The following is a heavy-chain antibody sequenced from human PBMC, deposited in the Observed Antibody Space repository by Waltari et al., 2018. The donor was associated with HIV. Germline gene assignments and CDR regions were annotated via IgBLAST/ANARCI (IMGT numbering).Heavy chain of an antibody. D-gene: IGHD2-15*01. Sequence: EVQLVESGGGLVQPGGSLRLSCAASGFTFSNYWMHWVRQAPGKGLVWVSRISGDGSSTTYADSVKGRFTISRDNPNNTLYLQMNSLRVEDTAVYYCVREVVVAATWWFDPWGQGTLVTVSS. J-gene: IGHJ5*02. V-gene: IGHV3-74*01. CDR2: ISGDGSST. CDR1: GFTFSNYW. CDR3: VREVVVAATWWFDP.